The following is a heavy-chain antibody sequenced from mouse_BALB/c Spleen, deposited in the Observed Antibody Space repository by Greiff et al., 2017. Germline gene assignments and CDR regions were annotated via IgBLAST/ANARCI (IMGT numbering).Heavy chain of an antibody. CDR2: ISDGGSYT. Sequence: EVQRVESGGGLVKPGGSLKLSCAASGFTFSDYYMYWVRQTPEKRLEWVATISDGGSYTYYPDSVKGRFTISRDNAKNNLYLQMSSLKSEDTAMYYCARVTTAHYFDYWGQGTTLTVSS. V-gene: IGHV5-4*02. J-gene: IGHJ2*01. D-gene: IGHD1-2*01. CDR1: GFTFSDYY. CDR3: ARVTTAHYFDY.